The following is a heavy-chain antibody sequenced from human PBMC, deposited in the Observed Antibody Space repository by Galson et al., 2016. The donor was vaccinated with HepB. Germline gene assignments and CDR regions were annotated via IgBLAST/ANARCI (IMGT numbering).Heavy chain of an antibody. J-gene: IGHJ4*02. D-gene: IGHD3-10*01. V-gene: IGHV2-5*02. CDR3: ARWFGQYYFDF. CDR2: IYWDDDK. Sequence: PALVKPTQTLTLTCTLPGFSLSPSGVGVAWIRQPPGKALEWLALIYWDDDKRYSPSLKSKLTITKDTSKNQVVLTMTNMDHVDTGTYYCARWFGQYYFDFWGQGTLVTVSS. CDR1: GFSLSPSGVG.